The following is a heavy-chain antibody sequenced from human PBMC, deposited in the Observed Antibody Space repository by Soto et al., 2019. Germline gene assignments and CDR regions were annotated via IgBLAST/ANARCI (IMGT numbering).Heavy chain of an antibody. J-gene: IGHJ4*02. CDR1: GFTFSSDW. CDR2: INTYGSDT. CDR3: VRDHSGLKDFDY. V-gene: IGHV3-74*01. D-gene: IGHD1-1*01. Sequence: GGSLRLSCAASGFTFSSDWMHWVRQAPGKGLVLVSRINTYGSDTSYADSVKGRFTIFSDNGRNSLSLQMDSLRVEDTAVYYCVRDHSGLKDFDYWGQGTLVTVSS.